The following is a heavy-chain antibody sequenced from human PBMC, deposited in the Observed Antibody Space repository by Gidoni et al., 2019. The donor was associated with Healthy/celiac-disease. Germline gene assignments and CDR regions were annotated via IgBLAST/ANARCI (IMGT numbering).Heavy chain of an antibody. V-gene: IGHV4-61*02. Sequence: QVQLQESGPGLVKPSQTLSLTCTVSGCSISSGSYYWSLIRQPAGKGLEWIVRIYTSGSTNYNPSLKSRVTISVDTSKKQFSLKLSSVTAADTAVYYCASSPRLLNWFDPWGQGTLVTVSS. CDR1: GCSISSGSYY. CDR2: IYTSGST. D-gene: IGHD2-15*01. CDR3: ASSPRLLNWFDP. J-gene: IGHJ5*02.